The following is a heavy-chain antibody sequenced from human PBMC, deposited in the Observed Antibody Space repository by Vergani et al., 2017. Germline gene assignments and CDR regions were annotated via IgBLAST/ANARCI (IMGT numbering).Heavy chain of an antibody. J-gene: IGHJ6*03. CDR3: ARNYYGSGSYYNYYYYYMDV. CDR1: GGTFSSYA. CDR2: IIPIFGTA. D-gene: IGHD3-10*01. V-gene: IGHV1-69*01. Sequence: QVQLVQSGAEVKKPGSSVKVSCKASGGTFSSYAISWVRQAPGQGLEWMGGIIPIFGTANYAQKFQGRVTITADESTSTGYMELSSLRSEDTAVYYCARNYYGSGSYYNYYYYYMDVWDKGTTVTVSS.